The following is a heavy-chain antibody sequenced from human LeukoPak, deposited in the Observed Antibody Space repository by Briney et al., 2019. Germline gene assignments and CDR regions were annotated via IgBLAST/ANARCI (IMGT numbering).Heavy chain of an antibody. J-gene: IGHJ4*02. CDR3: ARDRPVGANYFDY. D-gene: IGHD1-26*01. CDR1: GCTFSTYA. Sequence: GGSLRLSCAASGCTFSTYAMHWVRQAPGKGLEWVAVISFDGSNEYYADSVKGRFTISRDNSKNTLYLQINSLRPEDTAVYYCARDRPVGANYFDYWGQGTLVTVAS. CDR2: ISFDGSNE. V-gene: IGHV3-30-3*01.